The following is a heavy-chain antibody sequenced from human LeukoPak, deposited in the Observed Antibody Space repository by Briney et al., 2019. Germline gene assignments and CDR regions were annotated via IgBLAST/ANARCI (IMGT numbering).Heavy chain of an antibody. CDR2: SDYSGST. J-gene: IGHJ6*02. CDR3: ARDWVYSNDGYYYYGMDV. CDR1: GGSISSGGYY. V-gene: IGHV4-31*03. D-gene: IGHD4-11*01. Sequence: SQTLSLTCTVSGGSISSGGYYWSWIRQHPGKDLEWIGYSDYSGSTYYNPSLKSRVTISVDTSKNQFSLKLSSVTAADTAVYYCARDWVYSNDGYYYYGMDVWGQGTTFTLSS.